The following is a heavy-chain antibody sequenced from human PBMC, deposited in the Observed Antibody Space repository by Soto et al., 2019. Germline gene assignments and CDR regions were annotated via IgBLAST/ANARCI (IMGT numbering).Heavy chain of an antibody. CDR3: ARAEESDTAMGGPYYYYGMDV. Sequence: GGSLRLSCAASGFTFSSYWMSWVRQAPGKGLEWVANIKQDGSEKYYVDSVKGRFTISRDNAKNSLYLQMNSLRAEDTAVYYCARAEESDTAMGGPYYYYGMDVWGQGTTVTVSS. D-gene: IGHD5-18*01. CDR2: IKQDGSEK. J-gene: IGHJ6*02. V-gene: IGHV3-7*01. CDR1: GFTFSSYW.